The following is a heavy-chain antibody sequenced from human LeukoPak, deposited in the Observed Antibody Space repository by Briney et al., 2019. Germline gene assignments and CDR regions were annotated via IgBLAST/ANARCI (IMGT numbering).Heavy chain of an antibody. D-gene: IGHD2-15*01. V-gene: IGHV3-23*01. CDR2: ISGNGDIT. J-gene: IGHJ4*02. CDR1: RFAFNTYA. CDR3: ARVKRDCSGGTCYSYDY. Sequence: PTGGSLRLSCAASRFAFNTYAVNWVRQAPGKGLEWVSAISGNGDITYYADSVRGRFTISRDNSKNTLYLQMNSLRTEDTAVYYCARVKRDCSGGTCYSYDYWGQGTLVTVSS.